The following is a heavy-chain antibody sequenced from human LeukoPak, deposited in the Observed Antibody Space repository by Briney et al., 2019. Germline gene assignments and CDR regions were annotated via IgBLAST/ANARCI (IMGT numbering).Heavy chain of an antibody. CDR3: ARDRVFGLGVEDY. Sequence: PGGSLRLSCAASGFTFSSYWMSWVRQAPGKGLEWVAVISYDGSNKYYADSVKGRFTISRDNSKNTLYLQMNSLRAEDTAVYYCARDRVFGLGVEDYWGQGTLVTVSS. CDR1: GFTFSSYW. J-gene: IGHJ4*02. CDR2: ISYDGSNK. D-gene: IGHD3-16*01. V-gene: IGHV3-30-3*01.